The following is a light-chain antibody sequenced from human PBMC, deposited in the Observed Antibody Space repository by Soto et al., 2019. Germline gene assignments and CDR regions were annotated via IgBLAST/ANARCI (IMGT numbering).Light chain of an antibody. Sequence: DIQMTQSPSSLSASVGDRVTITCRASQSISNYVNWYQQRPGKAPNLLIYTASTLHSGVPSRFSGSGSGRDFTLTISSLHPDDFATYYGQQSYHTLPLTFGGGTKVEI. CDR1: QSISNY. V-gene: IGKV1-39*01. CDR3: QQSYHTLPLT. CDR2: TAS. J-gene: IGKJ4*02.